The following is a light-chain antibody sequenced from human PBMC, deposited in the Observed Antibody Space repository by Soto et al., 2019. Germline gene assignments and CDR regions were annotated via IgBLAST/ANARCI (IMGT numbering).Light chain of an antibody. CDR2: DTS. CDR3: QQRRNWPLFT. CDR1: QSVRHNY. V-gene: IGKV3D-20*02. J-gene: IGKJ4*01. Sequence: EVVLTQSPGTVSLSPGERATLSCRASQSVRHNYLAWYQQKPGQANSLIIFDTSRRATGIADRFTGSGSGTDFTLTISSLEPEAFAVYSCQQRRNWPLFTFGGGTKVDIK.